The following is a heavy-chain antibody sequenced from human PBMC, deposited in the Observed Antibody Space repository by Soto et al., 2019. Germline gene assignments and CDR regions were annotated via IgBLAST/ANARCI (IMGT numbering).Heavy chain of an antibody. V-gene: IGHV1-46*01. J-gene: IGHJ4*02. CDR3: ARDGVAANYDSSGYYPNLDY. Sequence: GASVKVSCKASGYTFTSYYMHWVRQAPGQGLEWMGIINPSGGSTSYAQKFQGRVTMTRDTSTSTVYMELSSLRSEDTAVYYCARDGVAANYDSSGYYPNLDYWGQGTLVTVSS. D-gene: IGHD3-22*01. CDR2: INPSGGST. CDR1: GYTFTSYY.